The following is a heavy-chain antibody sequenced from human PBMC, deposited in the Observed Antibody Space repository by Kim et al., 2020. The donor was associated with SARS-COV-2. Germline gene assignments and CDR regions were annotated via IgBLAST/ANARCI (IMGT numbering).Heavy chain of an antibody. Sequence: SETLSLTCTVSGGSISTYYWSWIVQSPGKGLEWVGYIFHSGRTNYNPSLKRRVTISADTSKNPYSLKLSSVTAADTALYYYARDRGGTPDSFDYWGQGALVTVSS. CDR1: GGSISTYY. D-gene: IGHD1-26*01. CDR3: ARDRGGTPDSFDY. CDR2: IFHSGRT. J-gene: IGHJ4*02. V-gene: IGHV4-59*13.